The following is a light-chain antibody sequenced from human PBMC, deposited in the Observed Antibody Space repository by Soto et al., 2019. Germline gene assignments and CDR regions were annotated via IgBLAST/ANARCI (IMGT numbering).Light chain of an antibody. Sequence: IQMTQSQASLSASVGTRVTITCRASQSISPYLNWYTKTPGKAPNVRIYDASRLQSGVTSRVSGRVGGKDCNSYLSRVKPEEFETYVGTQSYMDPIPFSQWTRLEIK. CDR1: QSISPY. J-gene: IGKJ5*01. V-gene: IGKV1-39*01. CDR3: TQSYMDPIP. CDR2: DAS.